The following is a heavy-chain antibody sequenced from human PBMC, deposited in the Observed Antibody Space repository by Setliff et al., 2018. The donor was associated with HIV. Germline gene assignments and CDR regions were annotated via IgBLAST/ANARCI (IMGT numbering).Heavy chain of an antibody. D-gene: IGHD3-22*01. V-gene: IGHV3-74*01. CDR3: ARAYNVYDYRSDSSGYDY. CDR1: GFTLSSHW. CDR2: INRDGSFT. J-gene: IGHJ4*02. Sequence: GGSLRLSCTTSGFTLSSHWMHWVRQAPGKGLVWVSRINRDGSFTNYADSVKGRFTISRDNAKNSLYLQMNSLRPEGTALYFCARAYNVYDYRSDSSGYDYWGQGTLVTVSS.